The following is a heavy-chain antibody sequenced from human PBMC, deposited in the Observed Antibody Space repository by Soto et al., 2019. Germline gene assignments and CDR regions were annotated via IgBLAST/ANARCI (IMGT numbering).Heavy chain of an antibody. CDR1: GASISSGGYS. J-gene: IGHJ5*02. D-gene: IGHD5-18*01. Sequence: QLQLQESGSGLVKPSQTLSLTCAVSGASISSGGYSWTWIRQPPGKGLEWIGYIYHTGTTDYNPSLKGRVTISVDTSKNQFSLKLSSVTAADTAVYYCATVTGYSLGDGFDPWGQGTLATVSS. CDR2: IYHTGTT. CDR3: ATVTGYSLGDGFDP. V-gene: IGHV4-30-2*01.